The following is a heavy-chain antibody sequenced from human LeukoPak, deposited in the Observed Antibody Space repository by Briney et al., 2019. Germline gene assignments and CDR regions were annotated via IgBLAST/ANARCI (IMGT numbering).Heavy chain of an antibody. J-gene: IGHJ4*02. CDR3: AKYQEASSRRFDY. Sequence: GGSLRLSCAASGFTFSNYAMNWVRQAPGKGLEWVSVFSRDGTTTYYADSVRGRFTISRDNSKNTLYLQMSSLRAEDTAVYYCAKYQEASSRRFDYWGQGTLVTVSS. CDR1: GFTFSNYA. D-gene: IGHD6-6*01. V-gene: IGHV3-23*01. CDR2: FSRDGTTT.